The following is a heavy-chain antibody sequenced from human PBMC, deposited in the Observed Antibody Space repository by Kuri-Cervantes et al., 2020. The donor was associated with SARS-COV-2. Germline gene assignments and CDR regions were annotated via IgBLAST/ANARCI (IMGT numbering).Heavy chain of an antibody. CDR3: ARDKFWVPVVITPVLNPRYHYYMDV. J-gene: IGHJ6*03. CDR2: IKQDGSEE. D-gene: IGHD2/OR15-2a*01. Sequence: GESLKISCAASGFTFSNYWMTWVRQAPGEGLEWVANIKQDGSEEFYVDSLKGRFTISRDNARNSLYLQMNSLRAEDSAVYYCARDKFWVPVVITPVLNPRYHYYMDVWGNGTTVTVSS. V-gene: IGHV3-7*01. CDR1: GFTFSNYW.